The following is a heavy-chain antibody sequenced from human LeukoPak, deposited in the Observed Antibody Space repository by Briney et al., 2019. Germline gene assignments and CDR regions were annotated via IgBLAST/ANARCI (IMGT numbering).Heavy chain of an antibody. CDR1: GGSISSYY. V-gene: IGHV4-59*08. D-gene: IGHD4-23*01. Sequence: SETLSLTCTVSGGSISSYYWSWIRQPPGKGLEWIGYIYYSGSTNYNPSLKSRVTISVDTSKNQFSLKQSSVTAADTAVYYCARRAMTTVVVNWFDPWGQGTLVTVSS. CDR3: ARRAMTTVVVNWFDP. J-gene: IGHJ5*02. CDR2: IYYSGST.